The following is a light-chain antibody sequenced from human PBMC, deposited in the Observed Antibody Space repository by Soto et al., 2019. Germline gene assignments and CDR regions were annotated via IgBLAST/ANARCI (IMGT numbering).Light chain of an antibody. CDR2: EVN. CDR3: CSFTSSNTHV. CDR1: SSDIGGYNS. Sequence: QSALTQSPSASGSPGQSVTISCTGTSSDIGGYNSVSWYQQHPGKVPKLILFEVNKRPSGVSGRFSGSKSGNTASLTISGLQAEDEADYYCCSFTSSNTHVFGTGTKLTVL. V-gene: IGLV2-8*01. J-gene: IGLJ1*01.